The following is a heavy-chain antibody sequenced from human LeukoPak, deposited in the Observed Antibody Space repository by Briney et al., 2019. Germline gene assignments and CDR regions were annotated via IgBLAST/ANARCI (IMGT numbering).Heavy chain of an antibody. Sequence: SETLSLTCTVSGGSITSYYWSWIRQPAGKGLEWIGRISTSGTTNYNPPLKSRVTMSVDTSKNQFSLKLSSVTAADTALYYCASSGYKFGGSYWWFDYWGQGTLVTVSS. CDR1: GGSITSYY. D-gene: IGHD1-26*01. CDR3: ASSGYKFGGSYWWFDY. CDR2: ISTSGTT. V-gene: IGHV4-4*07. J-gene: IGHJ4*02.